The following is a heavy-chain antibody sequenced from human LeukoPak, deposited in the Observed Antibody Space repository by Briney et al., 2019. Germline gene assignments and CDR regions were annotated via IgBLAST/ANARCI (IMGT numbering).Heavy chain of an antibody. J-gene: IGHJ4*02. V-gene: IGHV3-48*03. CDR2: ISSSGSTK. CDR1: GFTFSSYE. D-gene: IGHD3-22*01. CDR3: ARDVRAYYDSSGYLDY. Sequence: PGGSLRLSCAASGFTFSSYEMNWVRQAPGKGLEWVSYISSSGSTKYYADSVKGRFTISRDNAKNSLYLQMNSLRAEDTAVYYCARDVRAYYDSSGYLDYWGQGTLVTVSS.